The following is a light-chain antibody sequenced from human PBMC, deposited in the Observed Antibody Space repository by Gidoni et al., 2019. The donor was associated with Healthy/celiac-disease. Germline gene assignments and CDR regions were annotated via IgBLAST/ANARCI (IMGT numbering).Light chain of an antibody. CDR1: QSVSSY. CDR3: QQRSNWPPLT. Sequence: EIVFTQSPATLSLSPGERAPLSCRASQSVSSYLAWYQQKPGQAPRLLIYDASNRATGIPARFSGSVSGTDFTLTISSLEPEDFAVYYCQQRSNWPPLTFGGGTKVEIK. V-gene: IGKV3-11*01. CDR2: DAS. J-gene: IGKJ4*01.